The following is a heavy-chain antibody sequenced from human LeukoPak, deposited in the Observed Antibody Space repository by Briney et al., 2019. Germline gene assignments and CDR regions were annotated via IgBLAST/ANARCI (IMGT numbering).Heavy chain of an antibody. CDR1: GGTFSSYA. D-gene: IGHD4-23*01. CDR3: ARDRDYGGNSDY. J-gene: IGHJ4*02. V-gene: IGHV1-69*04. Sequence: ASVKVSCKASGGTFSSYAISWVRQAPGQGLEWMGRIIPILGIANYAQKFQGRVTITADKSTSTAYMELSSLRSEDTAVYHCARDRDYGGNSDYWGQGTLVTVSS. CDR2: IIPILGIA.